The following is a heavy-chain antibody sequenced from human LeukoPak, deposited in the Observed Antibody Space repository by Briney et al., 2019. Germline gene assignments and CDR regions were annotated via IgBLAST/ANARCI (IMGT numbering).Heavy chain of an antibody. J-gene: IGHJ4*02. CDR3: ARDTSQYYGSGSYAH. Sequence: GGSLRLSCAASGFTFSTYPMHWVRQAPGKGLEWVAVISNDGSNKYYADSVKGRFTLSRDSSKNTLYLQMNSLRAEDTAVYYCARDTSQYYGSGSYAHWGQGTLVTVSS. D-gene: IGHD3-10*01. CDR2: ISNDGSNK. V-gene: IGHV3-30*14. CDR1: GFTFSTYP.